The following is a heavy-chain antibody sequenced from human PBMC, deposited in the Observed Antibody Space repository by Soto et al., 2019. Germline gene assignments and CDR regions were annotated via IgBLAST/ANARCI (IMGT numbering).Heavy chain of an antibody. J-gene: IGHJ4*02. CDR2: INPNSGGT. CDR1: GYTFTGYY. V-gene: IGHV1-2*04. CDR3: ARERYCSGGSCYSVYFDY. Sequence: GASVKVSCKASGYTFTGYYMHWVRQAPGQGLEWMGWINPNSGGTNYAQKFQGWVTMTRDTSISTAYMELSRLRSDDTAVYYCARERYCSGGSCYSVYFDYWGQGTLVTVSS. D-gene: IGHD2-15*01.